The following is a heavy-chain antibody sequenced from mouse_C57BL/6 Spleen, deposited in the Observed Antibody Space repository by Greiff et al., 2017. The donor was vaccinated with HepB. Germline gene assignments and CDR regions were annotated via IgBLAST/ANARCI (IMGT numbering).Heavy chain of an antibody. CDR1: GYSITSGYY. V-gene: IGHV3-6*01. Sequence: EVQLQESGPGLVKPSQSLSLTCSVTGYSITSGYYWNWIRQFPGNKLEWMGYISYDGSNNYNPSLKNRISITRDTSKNQFFLKLNSVTTEDTATYYCARLHDGYYAYYAMDYWGQGTSVTVSS. D-gene: IGHD2-3*01. J-gene: IGHJ4*01. CDR3: ARLHDGYYAYYAMDY. CDR2: ISYDGSN.